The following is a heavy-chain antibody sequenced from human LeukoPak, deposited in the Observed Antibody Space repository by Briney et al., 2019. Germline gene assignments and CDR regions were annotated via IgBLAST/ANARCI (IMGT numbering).Heavy chain of an antibody. CDR3: AKDLLGREMATTFDY. D-gene: IGHD5-24*01. CDR1: GFTFSSYG. CDR2: ISYDGSNK. J-gene: IGHJ4*02. Sequence: GGSLRLSCAASGFTFSSYGMHWVRQAPGKGLEWVAVISYDGSNKYYADSVKGRFTISRDNSKNTLYLQMNSLRAEDTAVYYCAKDLLGREMATTFDYWGQGTLVTVSS. V-gene: IGHV3-30*18.